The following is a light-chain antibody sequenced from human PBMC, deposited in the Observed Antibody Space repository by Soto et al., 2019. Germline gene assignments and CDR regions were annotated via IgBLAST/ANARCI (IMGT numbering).Light chain of an antibody. Sequence: QSVLTQPPSVSAAPGQKVSISCSGSSSNIGNNDVCWYHQLPGTAPKVLIYDNNKRASGIPDRFSGSKSGTSATLGITGLQTGDEGDYYCGTWDSDSYVFGTGTQLTVL. CDR3: GTWDSDSYV. V-gene: IGLV1-51*01. CDR1: SSNIGNND. J-gene: IGLJ1*01. CDR2: DNN.